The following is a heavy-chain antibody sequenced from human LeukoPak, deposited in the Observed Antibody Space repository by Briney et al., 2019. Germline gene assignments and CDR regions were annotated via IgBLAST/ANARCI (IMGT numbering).Heavy chain of an antibody. D-gene: IGHD2-8*01. CDR3: ARGVYDNYFDY. CDR2: INPNSGGT. CDR1: GYTFTGNY. J-gene: IGHJ4*02. Sequence: GASVRVSCKASGYTFTGNYMHWVRQAPGQGLEWMGWINPNSGGTNSAQKFQGRVTMTGDTSNSTAYMELSRLRSDDTAVYYCARGVYDNYFDYWGQGTLVTVSS. V-gene: IGHV1-2*02.